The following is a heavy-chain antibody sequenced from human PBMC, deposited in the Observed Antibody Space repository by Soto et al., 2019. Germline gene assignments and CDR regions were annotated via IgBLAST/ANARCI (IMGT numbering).Heavy chain of an antibody. CDR2: ISYDGSNK. V-gene: IGHV3-30-3*01. Sequence: QVQLVESGGGVVQPGRSLRLSCAASGFTFSSYAMHLVRQAPGKGLVWVAVISYDGSNKYYADSVKGRFTISRDNSKNTLYLQMNSLRTEDTAVYYCARPLWRDDYNGGYFDLWGRGTLVTVSS. CDR1: GFTFSSYA. CDR3: ARPLWRDDYNGGYFDL. D-gene: IGHD4-4*01. J-gene: IGHJ2*01.